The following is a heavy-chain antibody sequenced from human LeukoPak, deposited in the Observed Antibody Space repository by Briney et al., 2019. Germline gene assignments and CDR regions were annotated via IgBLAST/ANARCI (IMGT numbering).Heavy chain of an antibody. D-gene: IGHD3-22*01. V-gene: IGHV4-31*03. J-gene: IGHJ4*02. CDR1: GASFNSDDQY. CDR3: SRGLDSRKLGY. Sequence: SETLSLTCTVSGASFNSDDQYWNWIRQSPGKGLEWIGSIHPSGMLYNNPSLESRVTMSRDTSKNQFTLNLNSVTAADTAVYFCSRGLDSRKLGYWGQGILVNVSS. CDR2: IHPSGML.